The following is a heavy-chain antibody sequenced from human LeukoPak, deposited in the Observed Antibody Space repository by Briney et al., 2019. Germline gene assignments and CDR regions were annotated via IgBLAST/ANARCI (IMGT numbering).Heavy chain of an antibody. V-gene: IGHV3-9*01. CDR1: GFTFDDYA. CDR2: TNWNSNAI. CDR3: VGANRWGGFDY. D-gene: IGHD3-16*01. J-gene: IGHJ4*02. Sequence: GGSLRLSCTASGFTFDDYAMNWVRQAPGKGLEWVSSTNWNSNAIGYADSVKGRFTISRDNAKNSLYMQLNSLRPEDTALYYCVGANRWGGFDYWGQGTLVTVSS.